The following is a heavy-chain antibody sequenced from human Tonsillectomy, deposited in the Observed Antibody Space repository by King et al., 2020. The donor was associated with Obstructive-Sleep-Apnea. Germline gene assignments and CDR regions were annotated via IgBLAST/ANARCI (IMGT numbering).Heavy chain of an antibody. CDR2: VSNKANGYAT. CDR3: TRRTTTTAKGFDS. J-gene: IGHJ4*02. D-gene: IGHD1-1*01. CDR1: GFTFSGST. Sequence: VQLVESGGGLVQPGGSLKLSCAASGFTFSGSTMHWVRQASGKGLDWVGRVSNKANGYATLYAASVKGRVTISRDDSKNTAYLQMNSLKTEDTAVYYCTRRTTTTAKGFDSWGQGTLVTVSS. V-gene: IGHV3-73*01.